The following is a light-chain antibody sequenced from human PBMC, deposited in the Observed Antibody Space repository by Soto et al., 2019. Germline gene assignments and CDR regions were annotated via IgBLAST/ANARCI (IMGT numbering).Light chain of an antibody. V-gene: IGKV3-15*01. Sequence: EIVMTQSPATLSVSPGERATLSCRASQSVSRNLAWYQQKPGQAPRLLIYGASTRAPGIPARFSGSGSGTEFTLTISSLQSEDFAVYYCQQYNNWPPNTFGGGTKVEIK. J-gene: IGKJ4*01. CDR1: QSVSRN. CDR3: QQYNNWPPNT. CDR2: GAS.